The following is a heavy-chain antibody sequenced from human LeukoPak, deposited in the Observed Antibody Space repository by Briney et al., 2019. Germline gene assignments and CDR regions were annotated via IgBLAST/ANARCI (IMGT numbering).Heavy chain of an antibody. J-gene: IGHJ4*02. Sequence: PGGSLRLSCAASGFTFSSYAMHWVRQAPGKGLEWVAVISYDGSNKYYADSVKGRFTISRDNSKNTLYLQMNSLRAEDTAVYYCARDSYYYGSGSYLHFDYWGQGTLVTVSS. CDR3: ARDSYYYGSGSYLHFDY. V-gene: IGHV3-30*04. CDR2: ISYDGSNK. D-gene: IGHD3-10*01. CDR1: GFTFSSYA.